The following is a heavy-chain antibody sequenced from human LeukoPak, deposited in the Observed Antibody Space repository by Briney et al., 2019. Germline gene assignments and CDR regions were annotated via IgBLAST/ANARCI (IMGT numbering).Heavy chain of an antibody. D-gene: IGHD7-27*01. Sequence: SETLSLTCAVYGGSFSGYYWSWIRQPPGKGLEWIGEINHRGSTTYTPSLKSRVTISVDTSKNQFSLKLSSVTAADTAVYYCARGLRELGAQTSAFDYWGQGTLVTVSS. CDR1: GGSFSGYY. CDR2: INHRGST. J-gene: IGHJ4*02. CDR3: ARGLRELGAQTSAFDY. V-gene: IGHV4-34*01.